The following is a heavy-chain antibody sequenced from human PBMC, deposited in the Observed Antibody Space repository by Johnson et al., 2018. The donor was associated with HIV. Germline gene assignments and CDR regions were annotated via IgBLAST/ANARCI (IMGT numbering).Heavy chain of an antibody. CDR3: ARDRITMVRGVTEDAFDI. D-gene: IGHD3-10*01. CDR2: IYSDDST. V-gene: IGHV3-53*01. J-gene: IGHJ3*02. CDR1: GFTVSSNC. Sequence: VQLVESGGGLIQPGGSLRLSCAASGFTVSSNCMTWVRQAPGKGLEWVSVIYSDDSTYYADSVKGRFTISRDNAKNSLYLQMNSLRAEDTALYYCARDRITMVRGVTEDAFDIWDQGTMVTVSS.